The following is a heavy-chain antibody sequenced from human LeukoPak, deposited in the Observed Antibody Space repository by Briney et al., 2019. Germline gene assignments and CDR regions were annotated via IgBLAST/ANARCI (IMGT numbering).Heavy chain of an antibody. D-gene: IGHD3-22*01. Sequence: ASVKVSCKASGYTFTSYYMHWVRQAPGQGLEWMGIINPSGGSTSYAQKFQGRVTMTRDMSTSTVYMELSSLRSEDTAVYYCARGRPIRDYYYDSSGYIGYWGQGILVTVSS. CDR1: GYTFTSYY. J-gene: IGHJ4*02. V-gene: IGHV1-46*01. CDR2: INPSGGST. CDR3: ARGRPIRDYYYDSSGYIGY.